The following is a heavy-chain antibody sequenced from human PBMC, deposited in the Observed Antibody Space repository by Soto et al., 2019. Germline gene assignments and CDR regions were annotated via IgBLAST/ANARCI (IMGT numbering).Heavy chain of an antibody. J-gene: IGHJ6*02. D-gene: IGHD2-2*01. CDR3: VGVVPADSGTDV. CDR1: GGTFSSSP. Sequence: QVQLVQSGAEVKKPGSSVKVSCKASGGTFSSSPISWVRQAPGQGLEWMGRIIPILGIANYAQKFQGRVTITADKSTSTADMELSSLRSEDTAVYYGVGVVPADSGTDVWGQATTVTVSS. CDR2: IIPILGIA. V-gene: IGHV1-69*02.